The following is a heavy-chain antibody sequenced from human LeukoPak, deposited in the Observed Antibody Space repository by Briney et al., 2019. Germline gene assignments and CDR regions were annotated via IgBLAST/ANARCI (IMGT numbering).Heavy chain of an antibody. Sequence: GASVRVSCKASGYTFTNYVFNWVGQPPGQRPKWMGCFSTYNGDTKYAQKVKGRVTLTADTLTSTAYMELRTLISDDTATYYCAIGQGVITWGGADVYDVWGQGTTVIVSS. V-gene: IGHV1-18*01. CDR2: FSTYNGDT. D-gene: IGHD3-16*01. J-gene: IGHJ3*01. CDR3: AIGQGVITWGGADVYDV. CDR1: GYTFTNYV.